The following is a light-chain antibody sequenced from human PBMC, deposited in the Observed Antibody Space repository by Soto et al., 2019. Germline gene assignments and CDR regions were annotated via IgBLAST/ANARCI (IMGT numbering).Light chain of an antibody. CDR1: SSDVGGYNY. CDR2: EVS. V-gene: IGLV2-14*01. Sequence: SALTQPASVSGSPGQSITISCTGTSSDVGGYNYVSWYQQHPGKAPKLMIYEVSNRPSGVSNRFSVSMSGNTASLTISGLQAEDEADYYCSSYTSSSTLVVFGGGTKLTVL. CDR3: SSYTSSSTLVV. J-gene: IGLJ2*01.